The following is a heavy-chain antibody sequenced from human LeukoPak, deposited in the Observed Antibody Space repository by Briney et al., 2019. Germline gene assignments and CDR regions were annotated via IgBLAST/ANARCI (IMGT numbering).Heavy chain of an antibody. J-gene: IGHJ4*02. V-gene: IGHV3-7*01. CDR1: LGSQW. CDR3: TRDQT. Sequence: GGSLRLSCVGALGSQWMGWVRQAPGKGLEWVANIKEDGSQKYYMDSVKGRFTISRDNAKSSLFLQMNNLRVEDTAVYYCTRDQTWGQGTLVTVSS. CDR2: IKEDGSQK.